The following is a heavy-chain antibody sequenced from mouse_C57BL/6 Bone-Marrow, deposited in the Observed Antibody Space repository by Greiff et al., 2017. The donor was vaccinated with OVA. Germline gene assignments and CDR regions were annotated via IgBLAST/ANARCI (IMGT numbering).Heavy chain of an antibody. J-gene: IGHJ4*01. Sequence: QVHVKQSGAELVRPGASVTLSCKASGYTFTDYEMHWVKQTPVHGLEWIGAIDPETGGTAYNQKFKGKAILTADKSSSTAYMELRSLTSEDSAVYYCTKTGVEDYYAMDYWGQGTSVTVSS. V-gene: IGHV1-15*01. CDR3: TKTGVEDYYAMDY. CDR2: IDPETGGT. D-gene: IGHD1-1*01. CDR1: GYTFTDYE.